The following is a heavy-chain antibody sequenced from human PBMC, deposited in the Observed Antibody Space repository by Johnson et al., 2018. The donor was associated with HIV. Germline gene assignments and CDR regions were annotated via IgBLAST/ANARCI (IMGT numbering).Heavy chain of an antibody. CDR2: ICGSGGST. V-gene: IGHV3-23*04. J-gene: IGHJ3*02. CDR3: AKDGTMTWAFDI. Sequence: VQLVDSGGGLVQLGGSLRLSCAASGFTFSSYALSWVRQAPGKGLDWVSAICGSGGSTYYADSVKGRFTISRDNSKNTLYLQMNCLRAEDTAVYYCAKDGTMTWAFDIWGQGTMVTVSS. CDR1: GFTFSSYA. D-gene: IGHD1-7*01.